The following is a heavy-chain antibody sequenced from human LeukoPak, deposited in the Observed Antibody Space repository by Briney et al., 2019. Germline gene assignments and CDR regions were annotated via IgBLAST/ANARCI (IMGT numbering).Heavy chain of an antibody. CDR2: ISGDGGST. Sequence: GGSLRLSCAASGFTFDDYAMHWVRQAPGKGLEWVSLISGDGGSTYYADSVKGRFTISRDNSRNSLYLQMNSLRTEDTALYYCANAQHSRYNYGPYYYYGMDVWGQGTTVTVSS. V-gene: IGHV3-43*02. J-gene: IGHJ6*02. CDR3: ANAQHSRYNYGPYYYYGMDV. D-gene: IGHD5-18*01. CDR1: GFTFDDYA.